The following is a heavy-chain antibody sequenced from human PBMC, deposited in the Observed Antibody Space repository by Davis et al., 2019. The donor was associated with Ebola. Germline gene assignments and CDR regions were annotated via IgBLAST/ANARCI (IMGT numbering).Heavy chain of an antibody. CDR3: TRHVSGDFWYFDL. CDR2: IYRDGRT. D-gene: IGHD4-17*01. Sequence: GGSLRLSCATSGFSFSDYSMSWVRQAPGKGLEWVSVIYRDGRTYYADSVKGRFTISRDNSKNTLYLQMNSLRAEDTAVYYCTRHVSGDFWYFDLWGRGTLVTVSS. CDR1: GFSFSDYS. V-gene: IGHV3-66*04. J-gene: IGHJ2*01.